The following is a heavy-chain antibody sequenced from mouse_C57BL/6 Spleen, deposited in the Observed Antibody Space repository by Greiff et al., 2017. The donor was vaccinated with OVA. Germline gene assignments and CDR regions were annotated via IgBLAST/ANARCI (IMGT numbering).Heavy chain of an antibody. Sequence: QVQLKESGPELVKPGASVKISCKASGYAFSSSWMNWVKQRPGKGLEWIGRIYPGDGDTNYNGKFKGKATLTADKSSSTAYMQLSSLTSEDSAVYFCARENYYGSSYDWGRGTLVTVSA. J-gene: IGHJ3*01. CDR3: ARENYYGSSYD. CDR2: IYPGDGDT. D-gene: IGHD1-1*01. CDR1: GYAFSSSW. V-gene: IGHV1-82*01.